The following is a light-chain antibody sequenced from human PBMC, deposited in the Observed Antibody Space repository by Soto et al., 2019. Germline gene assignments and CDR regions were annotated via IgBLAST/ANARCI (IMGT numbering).Light chain of an antibody. CDR2: LNSDGSH. CDR3: QTWGTGIVV. CDR1: SGHSNYA. V-gene: IGLV4-69*01. Sequence: QPVLTQSPSASASLGASVKLTCTLSSGHSNYAIAWHQQQPEKGTRYLMKLNSDGSHSKGDGIPDRFSGSSSGAERYLTISSLQSEDEADYYCQTWGTGIVVFGGGTKVTVL. J-gene: IGLJ2*01.